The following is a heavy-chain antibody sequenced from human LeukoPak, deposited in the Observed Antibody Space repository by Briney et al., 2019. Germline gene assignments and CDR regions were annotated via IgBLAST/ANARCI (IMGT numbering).Heavy chain of an antibody. CDR2: IRSKYYGGTT. V-gene: IGHV3-49*02. Sequence: GASLRLSCTASGFTFGDHPMSWDRQAPGKGLEWVGFIRSKYYGGTTDYAASVTGRFTISRDDSNSIAYLQMNSLKTEDTAVYYCTRDAFISGYDHLFGYWGQGTLVTVSS. D-gene: IGHD5-12*01. CDR1: GFTFGDHP. CDR3: TRDAFISGYDHLFGY. J-gene: IGHJ4*02.